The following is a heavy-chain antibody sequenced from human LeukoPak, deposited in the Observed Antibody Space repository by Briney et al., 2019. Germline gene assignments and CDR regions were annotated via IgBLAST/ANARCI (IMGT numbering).Heavy chain of an antibody. CDR1: GDTVTGFS. CDR2: FDPEDGAR. CDR3: VTGYTYDYSLY. D-gene: IGHD5-18*01. Sequence: VASVKVSCKVSGDTVTGFSIHWVRQAPGHGLEWMGGFDPEDGARIFAQKFQGRVTMTEDTSTDTAYMDLSSLRSEDTAVYYCVTGYTYDYSLYWGQGTLVTVSS. V-gene: IGHV1-24*01. J-gene: IGHJ4*02.